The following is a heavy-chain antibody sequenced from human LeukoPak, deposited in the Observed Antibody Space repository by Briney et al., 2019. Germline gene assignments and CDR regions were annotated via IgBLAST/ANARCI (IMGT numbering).Heavy chain of an antibody. CDR3: ARVRGGRSPLDY. CDR2: IYHSGST. D-gene: IGHD3-10*01. Sequence: PSETLSLTCTVSGGSISSGDYYWSWIRQPPGKGLEWIGYIYHSGSTYYNPSLKSRVTISVDASKNQFSLKLSSVTAADTAVYYCARVRGGRSPLDYWGQGTLVTVSS. J-gene: IGHJ4*02. CDR1: GGSISSGDYY. V-gene: IGHV4-30-4*08.